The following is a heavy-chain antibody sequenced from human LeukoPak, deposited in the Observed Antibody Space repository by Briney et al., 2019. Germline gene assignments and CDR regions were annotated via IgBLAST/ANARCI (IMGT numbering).Heavy chain of an antibody. CDR3: AGRDPTTATAFDY. J-gene: IGHJ4*02. Sequence: GESLKISCRFSGFDFTRDWIGWVRLMPGKGLEWMGIIFPDDSDTRYSPSFQGQVTLSADKSISTAYLQWSSLKASDTAIYYCAGRDPTTATAFDYWGQGPLVTVSS. D-gene: IGHD4-17*01. CDR2: IFPDDSDT. V-gene: IGHV5-51*01. CDR1: GFDFTRDW.